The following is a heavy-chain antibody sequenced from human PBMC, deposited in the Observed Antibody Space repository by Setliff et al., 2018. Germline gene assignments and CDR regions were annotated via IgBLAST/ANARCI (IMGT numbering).Heavy chain of an antibody. J-gene: IGHJ3*02. CDR1: GGSISSGGYY. D-gene: IGHD2-21*01. CDR3: ARVALVVVIRNAFDI. V-gene: IGHV4-31*03. Sequence: SETLSLTCTVSGGSISSGGYYWSWIRQHPGKGLEWIGYIYYSGSTYYNPSLKSRVTISVDTSKNQFSLKLSSVTAADTAVNYCARVALVVVIRNAFDIWGQGTMVTVSS. CDR2: IYYSGST.